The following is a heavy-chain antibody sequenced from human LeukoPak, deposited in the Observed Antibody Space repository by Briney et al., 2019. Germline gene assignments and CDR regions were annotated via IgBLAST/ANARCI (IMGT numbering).Heavy chain of an antibody. CDR2: INPSSGST. V-gene: IGHV1-46*01. D-gene: IGHD1-26*01. Sequence: ASVKVSCKASRYTFISYYIHWVRQAPGQGLEWMGIINPSSGSTSYAQKFQGRVTMTRDTSTSTVYMEVSTLRSEDTAVYYCARDLDWDNAFDIWGQGTMVTVSS. J-gene: IGHJ3*02. CDR1: RYTFISYY. CDR3: ARDLDWDNAFDI.